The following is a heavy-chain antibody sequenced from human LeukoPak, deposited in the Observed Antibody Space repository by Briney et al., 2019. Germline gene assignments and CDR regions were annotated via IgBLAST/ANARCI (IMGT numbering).Heavy chain of an antibody. D-gene: IGHD2-21*02. Sequence: GGSLRLSCAASGIIFSNYWMSWVRQAPGKGLEWVANIKQDGSEKYYVDSVKGRFTISRDNSKNTLYLQMSSLRAEDTAVYCCAKLRGDRLIRYYYMDVWGKGTTVTISS. CDR2: IKQDGSEK. CDR3: AKLRGDRLIRYYYMDV. V-gene: IGHV3-7*03. J-gene: IGHJ6*03. CDR1: GIIFSNYW.